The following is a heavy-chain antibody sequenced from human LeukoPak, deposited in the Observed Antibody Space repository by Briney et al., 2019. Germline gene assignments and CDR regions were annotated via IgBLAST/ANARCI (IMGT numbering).Heavy chain of an antibody. V-gene: IGHV4-4*09. CDR2: MYARGST. Sequence: SETLSLTCTVSGGSISNYYWSWIRQPPGKGLEWIGYMYARGSTNYNPSLESRVTISVDTSKNQFSLNLTSVTAADTAVYYCAGQLTGNWFDPWGQGTLVTVSS. J-gene: IGHJ5*02. CDR3: AGQLTGNWFDP. D-gene: IGHD1-1*01. CDR1: GGSISNYY.